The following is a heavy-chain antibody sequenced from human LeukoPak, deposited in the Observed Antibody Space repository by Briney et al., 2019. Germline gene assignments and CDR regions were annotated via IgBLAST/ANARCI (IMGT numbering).Heavy chain of an antibody. CDR2: IYYSGST. D-gene: IGHD3-22*01. CDR1: GGSISSSSYY. Sequence: PSETLSLTCSVSGGSISSSSYYWGWIRQPPGKGLEWIGSIYYSGSTYYNPSLKSRVTISVDTSKNQFSLKLSSVTAADTAVYYCARLNYYYDSSSYYPSSPFDYWGQGTLVTVSS. CDR3: ARLNYYYDSSSYYPSSPFDY. V-gene: IGHV4-39*01. J-gene: IGHJ4*02.